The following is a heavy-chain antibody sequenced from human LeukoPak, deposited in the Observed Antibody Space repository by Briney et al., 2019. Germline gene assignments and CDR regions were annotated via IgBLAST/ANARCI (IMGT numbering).Heavy chain of an antibody. D-gene: IGHD5-12*01. Sequence: SETLSPTCTVSGDSIRSYYWNWIRRPPGKGLEWIGYIYYTGSTGYNPSLKSRVTISLDTSKSQFSLRLTSVTAADTAVYYCASHGSSGHDPLTWGQGTLVTVSS. CDR3: ASHGSSGHDPLT. J-gene: IGHJ4*01. V-gene: IGHV4-59*08. CDR1: GDSIRSYY. CDR2: IYYTGST.